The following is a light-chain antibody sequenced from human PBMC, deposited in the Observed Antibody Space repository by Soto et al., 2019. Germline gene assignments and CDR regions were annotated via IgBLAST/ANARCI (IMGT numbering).Light chain of an antibody. CDR3: QQYGSSPSFT. J-gene: IGKJ3*01. CDR2: GAS. CDR1: QSVSSSY. V-gene: IGKV3-20*01. Sequence: EIVLTQSPGTLSLSPGERATLSCRASQSVSSSYLAWYQQKPGQAPRLLIYGASGRATGIPHWFIGSGAGTDFTLTISRLEPVDFAVYYCQQYGSSPSFTFGPWDQSGYQT.